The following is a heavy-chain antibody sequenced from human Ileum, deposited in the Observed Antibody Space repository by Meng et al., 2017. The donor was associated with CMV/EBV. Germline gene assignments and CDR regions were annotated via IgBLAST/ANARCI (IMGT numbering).Heavy chain of an antibody. Sequence: SETLSLTCTVSGGSISSSSYYWGWIRQPPGKGLEWIGSIYYSGSTYYNPSLKSRVTISVDTSKNQFSLKLSSVTAADTAVYYCARVVGAIVTQYYFDYWGQGTLVTSPQ. CDR1: GGSISSSSYY. D-gene: IGHD1-26*01. V-gene: IGHV4-39*07. J-gene: IGHJ4*02. CDR2: IYYSGST. CDR3: ARVVGAIVTQYYFDY.